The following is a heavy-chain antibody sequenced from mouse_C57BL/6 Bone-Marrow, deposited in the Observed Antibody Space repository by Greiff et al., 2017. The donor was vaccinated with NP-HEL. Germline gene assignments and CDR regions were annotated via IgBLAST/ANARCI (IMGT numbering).Heavy chain of an antibody. D-gene: IGHD1-1*01. J-gene: IGHJ4*01. CDR2: IHPNSGST. V-gene: IGHV1-64*01. CDR3: ARVLRYNAMDY. CDR1: GYTFTSYW. Sequence: QVQLQQSGAELVKPGASVKLSCKASGYTFTSYWMHWVKQRPGQGLEWIGMIHPNSGSTNYNEKFKSKATLTVDKSSSTAYMQLSSLTSEDSAVYYCARVLRYNAMDYWGQGTSVTVSS.